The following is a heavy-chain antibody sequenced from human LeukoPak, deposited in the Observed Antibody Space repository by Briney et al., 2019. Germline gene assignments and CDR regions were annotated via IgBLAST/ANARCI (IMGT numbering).Heavy chain of an antibody. Sequence: SQTLSLTCAISGESVSRNDAAWSWIRQSPSRGLEWLGRTYYRSQWYSEYAVSVKSRISINADTSKNQISLQLNSVTPEDTAVYYCGRDLSPVAPHWFDPWGQGSLVTVSS. J-gene: IGHJ5*02. CDR2: TYYRSQWYS. CDR3: GRDLSPVAPHWFDP. CDR1: GESVSRNDAA. V-gene: IGHV6-1*01. D-gene: IGHD2-15*01.